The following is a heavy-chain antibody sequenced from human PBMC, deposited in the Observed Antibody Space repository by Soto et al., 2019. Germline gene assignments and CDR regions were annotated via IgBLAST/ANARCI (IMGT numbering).Heavy chain of an antibody. V-gene: IGHV2-5*02. CDR1: GFSIRSSGVA. D-gene: IGHD3-10*01. Sequence: QITLKESGPTLVKPTQTLTLTCTFSGFSIRSSGVAVGWIRQTPRKALEWLALIYWDDDKRYSPSLKNRLTITEDSSKNQVVLTMTNMDPVDTATYFCVHSSRLYNDPPNSPYYFDYWGQGTLVTVSS. J-gene: IGHJ4*02. CDR3: VHSSRLYNDPPNSPYYFDY. CDR2: IYWDDDK.